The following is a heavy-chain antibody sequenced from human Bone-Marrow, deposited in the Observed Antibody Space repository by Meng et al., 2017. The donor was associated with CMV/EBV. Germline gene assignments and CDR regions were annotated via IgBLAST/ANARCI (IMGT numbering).Heavy chain of an antibody. CDR1: GFTFSSYS. CDR2: IKQDGSEK. J-gene: IGHJ6*01. CDR3: ARDLWVLEDTAMVSNYYYYGMDV. V-gene: IGHV3-7*01. Sequence: GESLKISCAASGFTFSSYSMNWVRQAPGKGLEWVANIKQDGSEKYYVDSVKGRFTISRDNAKNSLYLQMNSLRAEDTAVYYCARDLWVLEDTAMVSNYYYYGMDVWGQGTMVTVSS. D-gene: IGHD5-18*01.